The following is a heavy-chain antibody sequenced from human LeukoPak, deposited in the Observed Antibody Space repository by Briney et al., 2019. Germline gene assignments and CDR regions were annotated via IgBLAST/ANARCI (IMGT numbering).Heavy chain of an antibody. CDR2: INHSGST. J-gene: IGHJ4*02. CDR1: GGSFSAYY. V-gene: IGHV4-34*01. D-gene: IGHD1-26*01. Sequence: PSETLSLTCAVYGGSFSAYYWSWIRQPPGKGLEWIGEINHSGSTNYNPSLKSRVTISVDTSKNQFSLKLSSVTAADTAVYYCARGLGSYYGGPVDYWGQGTLVTVSS. CDR3: ARGLGSYYGGPVDY.